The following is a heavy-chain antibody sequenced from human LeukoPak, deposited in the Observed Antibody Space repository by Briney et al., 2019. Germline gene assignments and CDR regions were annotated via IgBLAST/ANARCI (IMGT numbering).Heavy chain of an antibody. Sequence: GESLKISCKGSGYSFTNYWIGWVRQMPGKGLEWMGVIYPGDSDTRYSPSFQGQVTISADKSISTAYLQWSSLKASDIATYYCARASGIVVVPSAYGGYFDYWGQGTLVTVSS. D-gene: IGHD2-2*01. CDR2: IYPGDSDT. CDR1: GYSFTNYW. V-gene: IGHV5-51*01. CDR3: ARASGIVVVPSAYGGYFDY. J-gene: IGHJ4*02.